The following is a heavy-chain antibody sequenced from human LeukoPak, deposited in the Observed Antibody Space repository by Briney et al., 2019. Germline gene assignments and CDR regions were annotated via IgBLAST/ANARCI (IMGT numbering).Heavy chain of an antibody. D-gene: IGHD5-24*01. CDR3: ARTDGYPWFDQ. J-gene: IGHJ5*02. CDR2: ISTSGTI. V-gene: IGHV3-48*03. Sequence: PGGSLRLSCAASGFTFSDYERNWVRQAPGKGPEWVSYISTSGTIHYTDSVKGRFTISRDNTKSSLYLQMNSLRAEDTAVYYRARTDGYPWFDQWGQGTLVTVSS. CDR1: GFTFSDYE.